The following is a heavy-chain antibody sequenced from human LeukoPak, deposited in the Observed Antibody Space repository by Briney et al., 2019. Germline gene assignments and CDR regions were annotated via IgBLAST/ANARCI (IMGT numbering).Heavy chain of an antibody. CDR2: IYYSGST. CDR1: GVSISSGGYY. D-gene: IGHD1-14*01. J-gene: IGHJ4*02. V-gene: IGHV4-31*03. CDR3: ARGDPTTHYFDY. Sequence: KPSETLSLTCTVSGVSISSGGYYWSWIRQHPGKGLEWIGYIYYSGSTYYNPSLKSRVTISVDTSKNQFSLKLSSVTAADTAVYYCARGDPTTHYFDYWGQGTLVTVSS.